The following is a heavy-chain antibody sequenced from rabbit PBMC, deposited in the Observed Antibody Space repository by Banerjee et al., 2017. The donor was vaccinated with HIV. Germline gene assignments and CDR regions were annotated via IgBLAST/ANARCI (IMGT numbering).Heavy chain of an antibody. Sequence: QEQLVESGGGLVQPGGSLTLSCKASRFDFSNYGVNWVRQAPGKGLEWIGYIEPIFGTTYYASWVNGRFTISSHNAQNTLYLQLSSLTAADTATYFCARGVYYHYTDVGSFPDAFDPWCQGTLVTVS. J-gene: IGHJ2*01. CDR3: ARGVYYHYTDVGSFPDAFDP. D-gene: IGHD8-1*01. CDR1: RFDFSNYG. V-gene: IGHV1S47*01. CDR2: IEPIFGTT.